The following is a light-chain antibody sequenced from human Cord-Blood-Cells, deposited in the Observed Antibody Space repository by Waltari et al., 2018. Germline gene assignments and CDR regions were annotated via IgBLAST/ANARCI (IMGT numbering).Light chain of an antibody. V-gene: IGKV4-1*01. CDR2: WAS. CDR3: EQYYSTPWT. CDR1: QSVLYSSNNKNY. Sequence: DIVMTQSPDSLAVSLGERATINCKSSQSVLYSSNNKNYLAWYQQKPGQPPKLLIYWASTRGSGVPDRFSGSGYGTDFTLTISSLQAKDVAVYYCEQYYSTPWTFGQGTKVEIK. J-gene: IGKJ1*01.